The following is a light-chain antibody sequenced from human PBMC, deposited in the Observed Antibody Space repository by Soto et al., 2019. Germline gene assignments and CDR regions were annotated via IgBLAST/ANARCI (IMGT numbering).Light chain of an antibody. CDR3: QQSYSTPIT. CDR1: QSISSY. Sequence: DIQMTQSPSSLSASVGDRVTITFRASQSISSYLNWYQQKPGKAPKLLIYAASSLQSGVPSRFSGSGSGTDFTLTISSLQPEDFATYYCQQSYSTPITFGPGTRLEIK. V-gene: IGKV1-39*01. CDR2: AAS. J-gene: IGKJ5*01.